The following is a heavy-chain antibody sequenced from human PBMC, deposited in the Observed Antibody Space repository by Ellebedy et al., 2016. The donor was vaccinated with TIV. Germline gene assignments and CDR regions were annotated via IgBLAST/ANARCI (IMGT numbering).Heavy chain of an antibody. CDR3: ARDRGGYTYGNFDY. V-gene: IGHV3-48*02. CDR1: GFTFNSYS. D-gene: IGHD5-18*01. Sequence: GGSLRLSXAASGFTFNSYSMNWVRQAPGKGLEWVSYISSSSTIHYADSVKGRFTISRDNAKNSLYLQMNSLRDEDTAVYYCARDRGGYTYGNFDYWGQGTLVTVSS. CDR2: ISSSSTI. J-gene: IGHJ4*02.